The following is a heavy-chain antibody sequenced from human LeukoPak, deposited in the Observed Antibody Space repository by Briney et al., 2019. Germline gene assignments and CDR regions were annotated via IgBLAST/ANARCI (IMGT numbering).Heavy chain of an antibody. Sequence: PGGSLRLSCAASGFTVSSNYMSWVRQAPGKGLEGVSVIYSGGSTYYADSVKGRFTISRDNSKNTLYLQMNSLRAEDTAVYYCARDPPAEDAFDIWGQGTMVTVSS. CDR3: ARDPPAEDAFDI. CDR2: IYSGGST. J-gene: IGHJ3*02. V-gene: IGHV3-66*01. CDR1: GFTVSSNY.